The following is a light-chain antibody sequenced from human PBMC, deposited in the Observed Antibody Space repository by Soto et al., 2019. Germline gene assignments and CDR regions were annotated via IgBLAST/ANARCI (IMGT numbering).Light chain of an antibody. Sequence: QSVLTQPPSASGTPGQGVTISCSGGNSNIGVHPVNWYQQLPGTAPKLLIHTNDPRPSGVPDRFSGSKSGTSASLAISGLQSEDEADYYCASWDGSLHGVTFGGGTKLTVL. V-gene: IGLV1-44*01. CDR3: ASWDGSLHGVT. CDR2: TND. CDR1: NSNIGVHP. J-gene: IGLJ2*01.